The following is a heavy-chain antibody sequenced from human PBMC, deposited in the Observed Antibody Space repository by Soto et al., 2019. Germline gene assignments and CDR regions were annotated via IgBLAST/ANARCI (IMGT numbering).Heavy chain of an antibody. J-gene: IGHJ4*02. V-gene: IGHV5-51*01. Sequence: PXESLKISFKASGYTFTDAWIGWVRQMPGKGLEWMGIVYPGDSQTRYNPSFQGQITISADKSITTAYLQWTSLKASDSAMYYCASQKGYWGQGTLVTVSS. CDR3: ASQKGY. CDR2: VYPGDSQT. CDR1: GYTFTDAW.